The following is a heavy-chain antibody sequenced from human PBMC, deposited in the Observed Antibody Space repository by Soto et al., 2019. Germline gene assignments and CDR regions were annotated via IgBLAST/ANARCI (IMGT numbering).Heavy chain of an antibody. Sequence: QVQLVQSGAEVKKPGASVKVSCKASGYTFTSYGISWVRQAPGQGLEWMGWISAYNGNTNYAQKLQGRVTMTTDTSTSTAYMELRSLRSDDTAMYYCARDVNRRFQPWYFDLWGRGTLVTVSS. CDR2: ISAYNGNT. D-gene: IGHD3-3*01. CDR1: GYTFTSYG. V-gene: IGHV1-18*01. CDR3: ARDVNRRFQPWYFDL. J-gene: IGHJ2*01.